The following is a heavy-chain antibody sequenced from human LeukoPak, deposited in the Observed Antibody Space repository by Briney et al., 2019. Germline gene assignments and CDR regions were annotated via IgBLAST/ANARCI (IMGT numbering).Heavy chain of an antibody. V-gene: IGHV3-21*01. D-gene: IGHD1-7*01. CDR3: ARTIRVKGGYNWNYGDY. Sequence: AGGSLRLSCAASGFTFSSFNMNWVRQAPGKGLEWVSSISNSGNYMYYADSVKGRFTISRDNAKNSLYLQMNSLRAEDTAVYYCARTIRVKGGYNWNYGDYWGQGTLVTVSS. CDR1: GFTFSSFN. CDR2: ISNSGNYM. J-gene: IGHJ4*02.